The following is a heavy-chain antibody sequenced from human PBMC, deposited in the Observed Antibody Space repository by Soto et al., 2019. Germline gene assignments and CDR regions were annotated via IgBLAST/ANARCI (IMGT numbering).Heavy chain of an antibody. V-gene: IGHV1-18*01. Sequence: HVPLVQSGAEVKKPGASVKVSRKASGYNFNSYGISWVRQAPGQGLAWMGWISAYNGNTNYSQKLQGRVTMTTVTSTSTAYLELRSLRSDDTAVYYCARDPGTRSDYWFQGTLVTVSS. CDR2: ISAYNGNT. D-gene: IGHD3-10*01. CDR3: ARDPGTRSDY. CDR1: GYNFNSYG. J-gene: IGHJ4*02.